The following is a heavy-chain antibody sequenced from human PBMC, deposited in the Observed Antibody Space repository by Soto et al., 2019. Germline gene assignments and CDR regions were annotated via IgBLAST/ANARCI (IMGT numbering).Heavy chain of an antibody. V-gene: IGHV5-51*01. Sequence: GESLNSCCKGSGYSFTSYWIGWVRQKPGKGLEWMGIIYPGDSDTRYSPSFQGQVTISADKSISTAYLQWSSLKASDTAMYYCVRATYYYYYGMDVWGQGTTVTVSS. CDR3: VRATYYYYYGMDV. CDR1: GYSFTSYW. CDR2: IYPGDSDT. D-gene: IGHD1-26*01. J-gene: IGHJ6*02.